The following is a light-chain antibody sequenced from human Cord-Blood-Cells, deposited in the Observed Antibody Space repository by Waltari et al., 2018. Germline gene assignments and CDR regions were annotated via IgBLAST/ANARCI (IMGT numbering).Light chain of an antibody. CDR1: STDVGGYNY. CDR2: DVS. V-gene: IGLV2-14*01. CDR3: SSYTSSSTPL. Sequence: QSALTQPASLSGSPGQSTTISCTGPSTDVGGYNYVSWYQQHPGKAPKLMIYDVSKRPSGVSNRFSGSKSGNTASLTISGLQAEDEADYYCSSYTSSSTPLFGGGTKLTVL. J-gene: IGLJ2*01.